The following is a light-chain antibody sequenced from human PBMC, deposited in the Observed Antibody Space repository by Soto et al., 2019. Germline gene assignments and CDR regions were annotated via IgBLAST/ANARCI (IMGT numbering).Light chain of an antibody. V-gene: IGKV1-39*01. Sequence: DIHLTQSPSSLSASVGDSVTITCRSSQTINKYLNWYQHRPGKAPKRLIYAASSLQTGVPTRFSGAGAGTFFTLTISNLQLEDVASYYCQQSYGSPRAFGRGTKVEL. J-gene: IGKJ1*01. CDR2: AAS. CDR1: QTINKY. CDR3: QQSYGSPRA.